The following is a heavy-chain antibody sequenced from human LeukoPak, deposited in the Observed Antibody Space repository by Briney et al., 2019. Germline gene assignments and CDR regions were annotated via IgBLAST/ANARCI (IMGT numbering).Heavy chain of an antibody. D-gene: IGHD3-22*01. V-gene: IGHV5-51*01. Sequence: GESLKISCQSSGYVFTTRWIAWVRQMPGKGLEWMGIIYPGNSDTRYRPSFLDQVTISADRSISTAYLQWRSLKASDTAIYYCARTNDSSAYALDSWGQGTLVTVSS. CDR1: GYVFTTRW. J-gene: IGHJ4*02. CDR3: ARTNDSSAYALDS. CDR2: IYPGNSDT.